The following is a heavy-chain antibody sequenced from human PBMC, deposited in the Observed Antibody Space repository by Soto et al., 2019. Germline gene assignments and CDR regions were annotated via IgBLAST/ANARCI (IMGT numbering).Heavy chain of an antibody. V-gene: IGHV3-23*01. CDR3: ATNAIYSLSLLDS. Sequence: HSKAASGVTSRTYAMIGFRQAPEKGLEWVSSISGGGGGTYYADSVKGRFTISRDNSKNTLYLQMNSLRAEDTALYYCATNAIYSLSLLDS. CDR2: ISGGGGGT. CDR1: GVTSRTYA. D-gene: IGHD4-4*01. J-gene: IGHJ5*01.